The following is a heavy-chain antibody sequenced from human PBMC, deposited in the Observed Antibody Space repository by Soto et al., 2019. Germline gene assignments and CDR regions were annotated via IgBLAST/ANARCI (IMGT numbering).Heavy chain of an antibody. J-gene: IGHJ4*02. CDR2: ISYEGRIQ. Sequence: GGSLRLSCAASGFTFSSYGMQWVRQAPGKGLEWVAVISYEGRIQYYADSVKGRFTISRDNSKDTLSLQMNSLRADDTAIYYCVKEGTTKRSYYFDFWGQGTLVTRLL. D-gene: IGHD1-26*01. CDR1: GFTFSSYG. CDR3: VKEGTTKRSYYFDF. V-gene: IGHV3-30*18.